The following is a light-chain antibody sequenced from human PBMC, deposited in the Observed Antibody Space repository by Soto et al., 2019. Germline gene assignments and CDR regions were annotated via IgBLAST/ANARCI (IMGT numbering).Light chain of an antibody. CDR1: QSVSSY. CDR2: DAS. Sequence: EIVLTQSPATLSLSPGERATLSCRASQSVSSYLAWYQQKPGQAPRLLIYDASNRATGIPARFSGSGSGTYFTLTISSLAHDDFAVYYCQQRSNWPTFGQGTKLEIK. J-gene: IGKJ2*01. V-gene: IGKV3-11*01. CDR3: QQRSNWPT.